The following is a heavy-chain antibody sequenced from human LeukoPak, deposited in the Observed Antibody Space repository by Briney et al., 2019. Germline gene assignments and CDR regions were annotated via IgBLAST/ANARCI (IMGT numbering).Heavy chain of an antibody. CDR1: RFTFSNYA. V-gene: IGHV3-23*01. Sequence: GGSLRLSCAASRFTFSNYAMSWVRQAPGKGLEWVSAISSNGGSKFYADSVKGRFTISRDNSKNTLYLQMNSLRAEDTAVYYCAKSSFVAAAGSYYFDYWGQGTLVTVSS. D-gene: IGHD6-13*01. J-gene: IGHJ4*02. CDR2: ISSNGGSK. CDR3: AKSSFVAAAGSYYFDY.